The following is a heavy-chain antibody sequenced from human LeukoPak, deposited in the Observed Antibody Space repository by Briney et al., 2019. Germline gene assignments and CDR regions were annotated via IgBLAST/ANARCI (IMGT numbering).Heavy chain of an antibody. V-gene: IGHV1-18*04. Sequence: ASVTVSCKASGYTFTSYYMHWVRQAPGQGLEWMGWISAYNGDTNYAQKLQGRVTMTTDTSTSTAYMELRSLTSDDTAVYFCARDPNRQYDYWGQGTLVTVSS. CDR3: ARDPNRQYDY. D-gene: IGHD1-14*01. CDR1: GYTFTSYY. CDR2: ISAYNGDT. J-gene: IGHJ4*02.